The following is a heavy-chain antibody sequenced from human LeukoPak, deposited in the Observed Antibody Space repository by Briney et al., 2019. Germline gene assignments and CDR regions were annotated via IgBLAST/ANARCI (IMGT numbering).Heavy chain of an antibody. Sequence: GGSLRLSCAASGFTFSSYAMSWVRQAPGKGLEWVSAISGSGGSTYYADSVKGRFTISRDNSKNTLYLQMDSLRGDDAAVYYCAKERFGSGSPYYSDYWGQGTLVTVSS. V-gene: IGHV3-23*01. CDR2: ISGSGGST. CDR3: AKERFGSGSPYYSDY. CDR1: GFTFSSYA. D-gene: IGHD3-10*01. J-gene: IGHJ4*02.